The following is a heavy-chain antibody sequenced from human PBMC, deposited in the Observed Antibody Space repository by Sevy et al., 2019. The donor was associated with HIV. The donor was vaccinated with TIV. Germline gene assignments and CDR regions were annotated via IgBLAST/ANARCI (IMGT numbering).Heavy chain of an antibody. CDR2: ISGFGDKT. CDR1: GVTFSDYA. D-gene: IGHD1-1*01. CDR3: AKAGGINWFYYYYGMDV. V-gene: IGHV3-23*01. Sequence: GGSLRLSCAVSGVTFSDYAMSWVRQAPGKGLEWVSVISGFGDKTYYADSVRGRFTISRDNSKNTLHLQMNSLRAEDTAVYYCAKAGGINWFYYYYGMDVWGQWTTVTVSS. J-gene: IGHJ6*02.